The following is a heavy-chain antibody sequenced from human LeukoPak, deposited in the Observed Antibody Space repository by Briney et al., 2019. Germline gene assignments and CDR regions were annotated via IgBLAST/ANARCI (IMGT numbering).Heavy chain of an antibody. J-gene: IGHJ4*02. V-gene: IGHV1-69*13. D-gene: IGHD5-18*01. CDR1: GGTFSSYA. Sequence: RASVKVSCKASGGTFSSYAISWVRQAPGQGLEWMGGIIPILGTANYAQKFQGRVTITADESTSTAYMELSSLRPEDTAVYYCATKRGYSYGSPHWGQGTLVTVSS. CDR2: IIPILGTA. CDR3: ATKRGYSYGSPH.